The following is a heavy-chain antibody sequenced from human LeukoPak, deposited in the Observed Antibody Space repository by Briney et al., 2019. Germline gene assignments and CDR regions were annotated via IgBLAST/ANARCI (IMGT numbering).Heavy chain of an antibody. CDR3: ATDRGPNTFDH. CDR2: INLDGSQK. V-gene: IGHV3-7*01. J-gene: IGHJ4*02. Sequence: GGSLRLSCAASGFTFGNYAMNWFRQAPGKGLEWVANINLDGSQKYYVDSVNGRFTASRDNGKNSLYLEMNNLRIEDTAVYYCATDRGPNTFDHWGQGTLITVSS. D-gene: IGHD1/OR15-1a*01. CDR1: GFTFGNYA.